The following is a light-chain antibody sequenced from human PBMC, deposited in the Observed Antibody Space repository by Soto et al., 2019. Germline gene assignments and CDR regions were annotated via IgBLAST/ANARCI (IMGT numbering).Light chain of an antibody. CDR2: EVS. J-gene: IGLJ2*01. V-gene: IGLV2-8*01. CDR3: SSYAGSNNVV. Sequence: QSALTQPPSASGSPGQSVTISCTGTSSDVGGYNYVSWYQQHPGKAPKLMIYEVSKRPSGVPDRFSGSKSGNTASLTVSVLQAEGEADYYCSSYAGSNNVVFGGGTQLTVL. CDR1: SSDVGGYNY.